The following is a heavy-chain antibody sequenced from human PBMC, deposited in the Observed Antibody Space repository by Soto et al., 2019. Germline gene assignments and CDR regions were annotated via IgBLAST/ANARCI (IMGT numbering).Heavy chain of an antibody. V-gene: IGHV1-69*02. J-gene: IGHJ5*02. CDR1: GGTFSSYT. CDR2: IIPILGIA. CDR3: ASDKSLIAAAGTSEPEKAWFDP. D-gene: IGHD6-13*01. Sequence: GASVQVSCKASGGTFSSYTISWVRQAPGQGLEWMGRIIPILGIANYAQKFQGRVTITADKSTSTAYMELSSLRSEDTAVYYCASDKSLIAAAGTSEPEKAWFDPWGQGTLVTVSS.